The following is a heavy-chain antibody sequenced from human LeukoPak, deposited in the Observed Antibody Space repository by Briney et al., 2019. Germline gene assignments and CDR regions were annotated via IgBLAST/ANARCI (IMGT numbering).Heavy chain of an antibody. CDR3: VRVEYSISSGAFDI. V-gene: IGHV3-53*01. CDR1: GFSVTTNY. J-gene: IGHJ3*02. D-gene: IGHD6-6*01. Sequence: GGSLSLSCAASGFSVTTNYMTWVRQAPGRGPEWVSVIYTGGLTYYSDSVQGRFTISRDDSENTLYLQMTSLKAEDTAIYYCVRVEYSISSGAFDIWGQGTVVTVSS. CDR2: IYTGGLT.